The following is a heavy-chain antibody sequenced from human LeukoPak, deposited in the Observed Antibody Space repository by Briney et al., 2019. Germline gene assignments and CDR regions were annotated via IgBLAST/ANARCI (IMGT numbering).Heavy chain of an antibody. D-gene: IGHD4/OR15-4a*01. CDR3: AKDHGYGEHEPFES. CDR2: SAHDEVGK. J-gene: IGHJ4*02. CDR1: GFTFSDYA. V-gene: IGHV3-30*18. Sequence: GGSLRLSCVGSGFTFSDYAIHWVRQAPGEGLEWVAVSAHDEVGKQFADSVKGRFTLSRDNSRDSVHLQMNRLRDEDTAVYYCAKDHGYGEHEPFESWGQGSLVTVSS.